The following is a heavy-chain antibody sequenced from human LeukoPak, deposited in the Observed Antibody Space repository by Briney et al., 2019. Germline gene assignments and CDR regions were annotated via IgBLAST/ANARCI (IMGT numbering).Heavy chain of an antibody. V-gene: IGHV3-7*03. D-gene: IGHD6-13*01. Sequence: GGSLRLSCAASGFIFSSHWMSWVRQAPGKGLEWVANINQDGSEKYYVDSVKGRFTISRDSAKKTLYLQMNSLRPEDTALYYCAKDYGYSSSWYDYWGQGTLVTVSS. J-gene: IGHJ4*02. CDR1: GFIFSSHW. CDR3: AKDYGYSSSWYDY. CDR2: INQDGSEK.